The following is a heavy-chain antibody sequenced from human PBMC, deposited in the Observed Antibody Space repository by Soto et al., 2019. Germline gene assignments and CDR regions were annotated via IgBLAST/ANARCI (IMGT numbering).Heavy chain of an antibody. Sequence: SLRLSCTASGFPFRSYGMHWVRQSPGKGLEWVAIIWYDGSDKYYADSVRGRFTISRDNSKNTVNLQVNSLRAEDTAVYYCARETLATTGGRIDYWGQGTLVTVSS. CDR3: ARETLATTGGRIDY. D-gene: IGHD5-12*01. CDR1: GFPFRSYG. J-gene: IGHJ4*02. V-gene: IGHV3-33*01. CDR2: IWYDGSDK.